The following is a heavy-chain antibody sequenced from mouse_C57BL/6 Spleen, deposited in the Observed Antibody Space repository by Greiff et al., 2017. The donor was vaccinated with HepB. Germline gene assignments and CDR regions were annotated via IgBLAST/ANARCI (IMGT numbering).Heavy chain of an antibody. V-gene: IGHV1-55*01. CDR1: GYTFTSYW. Sequence: QVQLQQPGAELVKPGASVKLSCKASGYTFTSYWITWVKQRPGQGLEWIGDIYPGSGSTNYNEKFKSKATLTVDTSSSTAYLQLSSLTSEDSAVYYCASGLRYFDYWGQGTTLTVSS. CDR2: IYPGSGST. J-gene: IGHJ2*01. D-gene: IGHD1-1*01. CDR3: ASGLRYFDY.